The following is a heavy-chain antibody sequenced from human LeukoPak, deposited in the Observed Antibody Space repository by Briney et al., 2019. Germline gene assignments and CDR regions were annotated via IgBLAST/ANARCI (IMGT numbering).Heavy chain of an antibody. CDR1: GGTFSSYA. Sequence: GASVKVSCKASGGTFSSYAINWVRQATGQGLEWMGWMNPNSGNTGYAQKFQGRVTMTRNTSISTAYMELSSLRSEDTAVYYCARGGTSTYYYDSSGYDGADYWGQGTLVTVSS. D-gene: IGHD3-22*01. V-gene: IGHV1-8*02. CDR3: ARGGTSTYYYDSSGYDGADY. J-gene: IGHJ4*02. CDR2: MNPNSGNT.